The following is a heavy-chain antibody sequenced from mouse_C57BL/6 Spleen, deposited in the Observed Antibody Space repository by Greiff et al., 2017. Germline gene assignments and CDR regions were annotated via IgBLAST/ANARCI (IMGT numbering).Heavy chain of an antibody. J-gene: IGHJ1*03. V-gene: IGHV8-5*01. D-gene: IGHD2-3*01. CDR2: IWWNYDK. Sequence: QVTLKVSGPGILQPSQTLSLTCSFSGFSLSTSNMGIGWIRQPSGKGLEWLAHIWWNYDKYYNPSLKRRLTISKDTSNNQVFLKLTSVDTADTSTYYCAQIGHDGYYWYFDVWGTGTTVTVSS. CDR3: AQIGHDGYYWYFDV. CDR1: GFSLSTSNMG.